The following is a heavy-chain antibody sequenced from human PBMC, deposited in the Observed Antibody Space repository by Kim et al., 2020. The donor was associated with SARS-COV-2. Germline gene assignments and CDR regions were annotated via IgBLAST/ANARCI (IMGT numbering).Heavy chain of an antibody. CDR2: IYYSGST. J-gene: IGHJ4*02. CDR3: ARARVTMIVVVIRGAQYFED. Sequence: SETLSLTCTVSGGSISSSSYYWGWIRQPPGKGLEWIGSIYYSGSTYYNPSLKSRVTISVDTSKNQFSLKLSSVTAADTAVYYCARARVTMIVVVIRGAQYFEDWGQGTLVAVSS. CDR1: GGSISSSSYY. V-gene: IGHV4-39*01. D-gene: IGHD3-22*01.